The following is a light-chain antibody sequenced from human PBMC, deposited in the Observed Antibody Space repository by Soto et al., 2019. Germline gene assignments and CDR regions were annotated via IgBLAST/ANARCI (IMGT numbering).Light chain of an antibody. J-gene: IGKJ2*01. CDR3: MQGSHWPYT. CDR2: KVS. CDR1: QSLVHSDGNTH. V-gene: IGKV2-30*02. Sequence: DVVMTQSPLSLPVTLGQPASISCRSTQSLVHSDGNTHLNWFQQRPGQSPRRLICKVSNRDSGVPGRFRGSASGTDFTLKISSVEAEDVGVYYCMQGSHWPYTVGQGTKLEIK.